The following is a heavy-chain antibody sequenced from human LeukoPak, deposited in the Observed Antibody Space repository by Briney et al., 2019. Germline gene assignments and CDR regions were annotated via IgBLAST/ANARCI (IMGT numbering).Heavy chain of an antibody. V-gene: IGHV4-39*01. CDR3: ARHDSTNYYYYMDV. CDR1: GGSISSSSYY. Sequence: SETLSLTCTVSGGSISSSSYYWGGIRQPPGKGLEWFGSIYYSGSTYYNPSLKSRVTISVDTSKNQFSLKLSSVTAADTAVYYCARHDSTNYYYYMDVWGKGTTVTISS. D-gene: IGHD2-2*01. CDR2: IYYSGST. J-gene: IGHJ6*03.